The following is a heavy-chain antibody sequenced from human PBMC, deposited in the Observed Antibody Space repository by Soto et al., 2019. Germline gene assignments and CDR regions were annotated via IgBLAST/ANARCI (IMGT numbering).Heavy chain of an antibody. J-gene: IGHJ4*02. Sequence: SETLSLTCNVSGGSINSGGYYWGWIRQHPGKGLEWIGYIHYRGGTSYNPSLKSRGSISLDTSGHHFSLKLTSVTAADTAVFYCVRCRDDFVFDAGGQRTLATVS. CDR3: VRCRDDFVFDA. CDR2: IHYRGGT. V-gene: IGHV4-31*03. CDR1: GGSINSGGYY. D-gene: IGHD2-15*01.